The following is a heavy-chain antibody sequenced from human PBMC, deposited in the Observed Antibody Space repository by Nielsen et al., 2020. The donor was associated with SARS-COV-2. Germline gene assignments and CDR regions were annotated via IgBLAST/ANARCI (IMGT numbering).Heavy chain of an antibody. V-gene: IGHV5-10-1*01. Sequence: KVSCKGSGYSFTSYWISWVRQMPGKGLEWMGRIDPSDSYTNYSPSFQGHVTISADKSISTAYLQWSSLKASDTAMYYCARWSPGIAVAGNPGYYGMDVWGQGTTVTVSS. CDR1: GYSFTSYW. D-gene: IGHD6-19*01. J-gene: IGHJ6*02. CDR2: IDPSDSYT. CDR3: ARWSPGIAVAGNPGYYGMDV.